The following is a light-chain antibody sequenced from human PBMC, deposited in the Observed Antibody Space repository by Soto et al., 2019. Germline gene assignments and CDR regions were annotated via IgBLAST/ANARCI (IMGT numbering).Light chain of an antibody. V-gene: IGKV2-28*01. CDR1: QSLLYSNGYNY. CDR2: LGS. J-gene: IGKJ5*01. CDR3: MQALQTPLT. Sequence: DIVMTQSPLFLPVTAGEPASSXXRSXQSLLYSNGYNYFDWYLQKPGQSPQXXIYLGSYRASGVPDRFSGSGSGTHFTLKISRVEAEDVGIYYCMQALQTPLTFGQGTRLEIK.